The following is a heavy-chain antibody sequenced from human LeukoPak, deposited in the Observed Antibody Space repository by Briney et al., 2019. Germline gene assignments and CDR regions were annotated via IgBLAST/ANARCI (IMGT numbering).Heavy chain of an antibody. V-gene: IGHV3-13*04. D-gene: IGHD2-15*01. CDR2: IGTAGDT. J-gene: IGHJ6*02. CDR1: GFTFSSYD. CDR3: ARDRTVRYCSGGSCYNYYYGMDV. Sequence: PGGSLRLSCGASGFTFSSYDMHWVRQATGKGLEWVSAIGTAGDTYYPGSVKGRFTISRENAKNSLYLQMNSLRAGDTAVYYCARDRTVRYCSGGSCYNYYYGMDVWGQGTTVTVSS.